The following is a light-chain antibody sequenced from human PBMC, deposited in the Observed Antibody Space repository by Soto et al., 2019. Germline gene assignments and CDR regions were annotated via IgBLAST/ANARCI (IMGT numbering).Light chain of an antibody. CDR2: DAS. V-gene: IGKV3-11*01. Sequence: DIVMTQSPATLSVAPGERVSFSCMASQSVSSYLAWYQQKPGQAPRLLIYDASNRATGIPARFSGSGSGTDFTLTISSLEPEDFAVYYCQQRSNWPLITFGQGTRLEIK. CDR1: QSVSSY. J-gene: IGKJ5*01. CDR3: QQRSNWPLIT.